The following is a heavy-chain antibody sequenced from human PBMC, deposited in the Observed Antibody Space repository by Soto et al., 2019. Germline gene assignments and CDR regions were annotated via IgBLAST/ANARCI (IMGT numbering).Heavy chain of an antibody. CDR2: TYYRPKWYN. J-gene: IGHJ3*02. CDR1: GDSVSSNSAA. CDR3: ARGGTVVTLGAFDI. Sequence: SQTLSLTCAISGDSVSSNSAAWNWIRQSPSRGLEWLGRTYYRPKWYNDYAVSVKSRITINPDTSKNQFSLQLNSVTPEDTAVYYCARGGTVVTLGAFDIWGQGTTVTVSS. V-gene: IGHV6-1*01. D-gene: IGHD2-21*02.